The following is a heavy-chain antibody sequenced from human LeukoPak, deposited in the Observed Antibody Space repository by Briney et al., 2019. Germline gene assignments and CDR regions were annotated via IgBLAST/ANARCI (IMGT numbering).Heavy chain of an antibody. CDR3: AGSIVVVPGAPPRWFDP. CDR2: IYYTGNT. CDR1: GDSMKNYY. Sequence: PSETLSLTCTVSGDSMKNYYWRWIRQPPGKGLEWIGYIYYTGNTKSNPSLTSRLTILVDTSKNHFSLKVNSVTAADTAVYYCAGSIVVVPGAPPRWFDPWGQGTLVTVSS. V-gene: IGHV4-59*01. J-gene: IGHJ5*02. D-gene: IGHD2-2*01.